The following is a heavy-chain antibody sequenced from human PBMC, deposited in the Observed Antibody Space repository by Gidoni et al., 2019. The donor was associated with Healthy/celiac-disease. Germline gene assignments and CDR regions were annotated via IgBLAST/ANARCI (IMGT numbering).Heavy chain of an antibody. V-gene: IGHV1-18*01. CDR3: ARDLGYCSGGSCSSDGYFDL. D-gene: IGHD2-15*01. J-gene: IGHJ2*01. CDR2: ISAYNGNT. CDR1: GYTFTSYG. Sequence: QVQLVQSGAEVKKPGASVKVSCKASGYTFTSYGISWVRQAPGQGLEWMGWISAYNGNTNYAQKLQGRVTMTTDTSTSTAYMELRSLRSDDTAVYYCARDLGYCSGGSCSSDGYFDLWGRGTLVTVSS.